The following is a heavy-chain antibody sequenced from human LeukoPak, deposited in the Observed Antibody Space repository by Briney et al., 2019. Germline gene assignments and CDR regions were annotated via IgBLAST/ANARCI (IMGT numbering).Heavy chain of an antibody. Sequence: SCKASGYIFTSHNMHWVRQAPGKGLEWVAVISYDGSNKYYADSVKGRFTISRDNSKNTLYLQMNSLRAEDTAVYYCARDLVGGYNSGITYYFDYWGQGTLVTVSS. V-gene: IGHV3-30-3*01. D-gene: IGHD5-24*01. CDR1: GYIFTSHN. J-gene: IGHJ4*02. CDR3: ARDLVGGYNSGITYYFDY. CDR2: ISYDGSNK.